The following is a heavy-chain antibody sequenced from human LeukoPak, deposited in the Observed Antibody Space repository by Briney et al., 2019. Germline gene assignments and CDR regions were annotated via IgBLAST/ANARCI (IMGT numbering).Heavy chain of an antibody. V-gene: IGHV4-61*02. Sequence: SETLSLTCTVSGGSISSGSYFWSWIRQPAGKGLEWMGRIYTSGSTKYNPSLKSRVTISVDTSRNQFSLKLSSVTAADTAVYYCAGYYDSSGPMGYRIWGQGTMVTVSS. CDR2: IYTSGST. D-gene: IGHD3-22*01. J-gene: IGHJ3*02. CDR3: AGYYDSSGPMGYRI. CDR1: GGSISSGSYF.